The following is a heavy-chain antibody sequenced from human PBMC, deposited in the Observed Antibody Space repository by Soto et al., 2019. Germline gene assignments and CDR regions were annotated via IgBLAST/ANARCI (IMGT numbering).Heavy chain of an antibody. D-gene: IGHD4-17*01. CDR3: ARGGTTVTSNWFDP. CDR1: GYTFASSW. CDR2: IYPGDSDT. Sequence: PGESLKISCKGSGYTFASSWIGWVRQMPGKGLEWMGIIYPGDSDTRYNPSFQGQVTISADKSISTAYLQMNSLRAEDTAVYYCARGGTTVTSNWFDPWGQGTLVTVAS. V-gene: IGHV5-51*01. J-gene: IGHJ5*02.